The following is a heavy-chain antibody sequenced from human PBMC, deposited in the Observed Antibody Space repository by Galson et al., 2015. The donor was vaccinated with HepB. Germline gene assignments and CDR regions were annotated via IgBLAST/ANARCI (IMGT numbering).Heavy chain of an antibody. J-gene: IGHJ4*02. CDR1: GFTFSSYA. V-gene: IGHV3-30-3*01. Sequence: SLRLSCAASGFTFSSYAMHWVRRAPGKGLEWVAVISYDGSNKYYADSVKGRFTISRDNSKNTLYLQMNSLRAEDTAVYYCARDRGQLPTDYFDYWGQGTLVTVSS. D-gene: IGHD2-2*01. CDR2: ISYDGSNK. CDR3: ARDRGQLPTDYFDY.